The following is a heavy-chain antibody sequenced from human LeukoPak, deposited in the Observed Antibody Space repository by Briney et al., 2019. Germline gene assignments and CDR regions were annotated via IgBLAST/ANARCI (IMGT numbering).Heavy chain of an antibody. V-gene: IGHV1-2*02. CDR2: INPNSVGT. CDR1: GSTVTAYY. D-gene: IGHD3-10*01. Sequence: ASVKLSCKPSGSTVTAYYMHWVRQAPGQRLKGMGWINPNSVGTNYAQKFQGRVTMTRDTSISTAYMELSRLRSDEPAVYYCARVGSGSYYWFDPWGQGTLVTVSS. CDR3: ARVGSGSYYWFDP. J-gene: IGHJ5*02.